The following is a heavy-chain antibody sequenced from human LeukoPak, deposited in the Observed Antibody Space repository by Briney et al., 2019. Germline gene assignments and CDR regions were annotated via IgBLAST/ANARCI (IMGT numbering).Heavy chain of an antibody. CDR3: ARRRITIFAMDV. CDR2: IYHSGFT. CDR1: GGSITSDY. Sequence: PSETLSLTCSASGGSITSDYWAWIRQPPGKGLEWIGNIYHSGFTTYNPSLESRVTISIDTSRTQFSLKLSSLTATDTAVYYCARRRITIFAMDVWGQGTTVTVSS. D-gene: IGHD3-3*01. V-gene: IGHV4-59*08. J-gene: IGHJ6*02.